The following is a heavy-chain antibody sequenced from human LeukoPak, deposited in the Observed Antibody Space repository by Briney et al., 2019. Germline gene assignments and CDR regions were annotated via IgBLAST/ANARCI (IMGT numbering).Heavy chain of an antibody. D-gene: IGHD1-26*01. V-gene: IGHV6-1*01. Sequence: SQTLSLTCAISGDSVSCNSAAWHWIRQSPSRGLEWLGRTYYRSKWYNDYAVSVKSRITINPDTSKNQFSLQLNSVTPEDTAVYYCARAPGKWEPNNWFDPWGQGTLVTVSS. CDR2: TYYRSKWYN. CDR3: ARAPGKWEPNNWFDP. CDR1: GDSVSCNSAA. J-gene: IGHJ5*02.